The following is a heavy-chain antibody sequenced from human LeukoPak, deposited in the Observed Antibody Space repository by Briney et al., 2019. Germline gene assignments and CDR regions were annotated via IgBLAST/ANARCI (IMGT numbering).Heavy chain of an antibody. J-gene: IGHJ4*02. CDR3: ARERDYYDSSGYYSLAYYFDY. V-gene: IGHV4-59*12. D-gene: IGHD3-22*01. Sequence: SETLSLTCTVSGGSISSYYWSWIRQPPGKGLEWIGYIYYSGSTNYNPSLKSRVTISVGTSKNQFSLKLSSVTAADTAVYYCARERDYYDSSGYYSLAYYFDYWGQGTLVTVSS. CDR1: GGSISSYY. CDR2: IYYSGST.